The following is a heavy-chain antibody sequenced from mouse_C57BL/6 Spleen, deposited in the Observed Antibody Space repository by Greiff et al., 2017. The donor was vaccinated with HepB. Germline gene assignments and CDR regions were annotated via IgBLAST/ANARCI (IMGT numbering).Heavy chain of an antibody. V-gene: IGHV1-26*01. D-gene: IGHD1-1*01. J-gene: IGHJ1*03. CDR2: INPNNGGT. CDR1: GYTFTDYY. Sequence: VQLQQSGPELVKPGASVKISCKASGYTFTDYYMNWVNQSHGKSLEWIGDINPNNGGTSYNQKFKGKATLTVDKSSSTAYMELRSLTSEDSAVYYCAREEYYYGSSYGYFDVWGTGTTVTVSS. CDR3: AREEYYYGSSYGYFDV.